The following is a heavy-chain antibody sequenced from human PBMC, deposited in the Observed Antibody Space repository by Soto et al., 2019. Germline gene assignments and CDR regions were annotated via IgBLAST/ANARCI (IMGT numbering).Heavy chain of an antibody. Sequence: GESLKISCKGSGYSFTSYWIGWVRQMPGKGLEWMGIIYPGDSDTRYSPSFQGQVTISADKSISTAYLQWSSLKASDTAMYHCARLRPYGGNSGRWFDPWGQGTLVTSPQ. J-gene: IGHJ5*02. V-gene: IGHV5-51*01. CDR1: GYSFTSYW. CDR3: ARLRPYGGNSGRWFDP. CDR2: IYPGDSDT. D-gene: IGHD2-21*02.